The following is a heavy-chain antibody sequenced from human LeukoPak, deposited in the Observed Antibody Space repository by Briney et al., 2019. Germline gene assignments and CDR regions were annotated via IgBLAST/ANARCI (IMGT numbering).Heavy chain of an antibody. CDR2: ISPYNGKT. CDR1: GYTFTSYA. CDR3: AASPYSSGRLGY. D-gene: IGHD6-19*01. J-gene: IGHJ4*02. V-gene: IGHV1-18*01. Sequence: ASVKVSCKASGYTFTSYAISWVRQAPGQGLEWVGWISPYNGKTDYARKFQGRVTMTTDTSTSTAYMELRSLRSDDTAVYYCAASPYSSGRLGYWGQGTLVTVSS.